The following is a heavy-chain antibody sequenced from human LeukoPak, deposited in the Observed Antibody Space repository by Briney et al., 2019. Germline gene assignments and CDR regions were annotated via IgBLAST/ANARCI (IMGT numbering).Heavy chain of an antibody. V-gene: IGHV1-46*01. D-gene: IGHD3-22*01. CDR2: INPSGGST. CDR1: GYTFTSYY. J-gene: IGHJ3*02. CDR3: ASHYDSSGYYTHDAFDI. Sequence: GASVKVSCKASGYTFTSYYMHWVRQAPGQGLEWMGIINPSGGSTSYAQKFQGRVTMTRDTSTSTVYMELSSLRSEDTAVYYCASHYDSSGYYTHDAFDIWGQGTMVTVSS.